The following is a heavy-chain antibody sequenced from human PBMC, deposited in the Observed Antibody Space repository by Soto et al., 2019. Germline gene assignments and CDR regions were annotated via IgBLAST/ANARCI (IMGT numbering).Heavy chain of an antibody. J-gene: IGHJ6*02. CDR1: GFTFSSYS. Sequence: GGSLRLSCAASGFTFSSYSMNWVRQAPGKGLEWVSSISSSSGYIYYADSVKGRFTISRDNAKNSLYLQMNSLRAEDTAVYYCARGWELLQRYGMDVWDQGTTVTVSS. V-gene: IGHV3-21*01. CDR3: ARGWELLQRYGMDV. CDR2: ISSSSGYI. D-gene: IGHD1-26*01.